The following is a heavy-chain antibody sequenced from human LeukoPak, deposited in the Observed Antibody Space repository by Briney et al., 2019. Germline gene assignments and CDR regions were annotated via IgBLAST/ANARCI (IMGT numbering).Heavy chain of an antibody. CDR2: IYYSGST. CDR1: GGSISSYY. J-gene: IGHJ4*02. CDR3: ARDGYNSVFDY. D-gene: IGHD5-24*01. V-gene: IGHV4-59*01. Sequence: SETLSLTCTVSGGSISSYYWSWIRQPPGKGLEWIGYIYYSGSTNYNPSLKSRVTISVDTSKNQFSLKLSSVTAADTAVYYCARDGYNSVFDYWGQGTLVTVSS.